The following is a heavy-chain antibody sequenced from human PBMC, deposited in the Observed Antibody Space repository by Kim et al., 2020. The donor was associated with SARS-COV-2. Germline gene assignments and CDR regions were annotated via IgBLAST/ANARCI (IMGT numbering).Heavy chain of an antibody. CDR2: INLSGIT. CDR3: ATEGPSGTSSANAFYI. D-gene: IGHD1-26*01. Sequence: SETLSLTCDVSGGSISSRNWWSWVRQPPGKGLEWIGEINLSGITNYNPSLKSRVTISLDRSKSQFSLKVNSVTAADTAVFYCATEGPSGTSSANAFYIWGQGTMVTVSS. V-gene: IGHV4-4*02. CDR1: GGSISSRNW. J-gene: IGHJ3*02.